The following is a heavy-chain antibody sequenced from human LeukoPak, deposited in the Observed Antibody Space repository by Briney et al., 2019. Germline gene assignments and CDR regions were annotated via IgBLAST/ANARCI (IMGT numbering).Heavy chain of an antibody. CDR1: GYTFTSYA. D-gene: IGHD4-17*01. Sequence: ASVKVSCKASGYTFTSYAINWVRQATGQGLEWMGWMNPNSGNTGYAQKFQGRVTITRNTSIRTAYMELSSLRSEDTAVYYCARGMTDYGIYYYYYYYMDVWGKGTTVTVSS. J-gene: IGHJ6*03. V-gene: IGHV1-8*03. CDR3: ARGMTDYGIYYYYYYYMDV. CDR2: MNPNSGNT.